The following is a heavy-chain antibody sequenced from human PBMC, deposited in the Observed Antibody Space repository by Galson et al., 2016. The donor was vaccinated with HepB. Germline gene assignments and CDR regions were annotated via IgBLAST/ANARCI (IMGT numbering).Heavy chain of an antibody. Sequence: ETLSLTCAVSGGSISNSNWWSWVRQPPGKGLEWIGEIYHSGSTNYNPSLKSRVTISVDKSKNQFSLKLSSVTAADTAVYYCARTLGGLPDYLDDWGQGTLVTVSS. V-gene: IGHV4-4*02. CDR2: IYHSGST. D-gene: IGHD3-16*01. J-gene: IGHJ4*02. CDR1: GGSISNSNW. CDR3: ARTLGGLPDYLDD.